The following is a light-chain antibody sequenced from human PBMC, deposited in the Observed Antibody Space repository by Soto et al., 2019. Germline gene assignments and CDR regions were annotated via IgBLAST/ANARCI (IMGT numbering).Light chain of an antibody. J-gene: IGLJ3*02. CDR2: SNN. CDR1: SSNIGTNS. V-gene: IGLV1-44*01. CDR3: AARDDSLNDPV. Sequence: QSVLTQPPSASGTPGQRVTISCSGSSSNIGTNSVTWYLQVPGTAPKLLIYSNNQRPSGVPDRFSGSKSGTSASLAISGLQYEDEADYYCAARDDSLNDPVFGGGIKLTVL.